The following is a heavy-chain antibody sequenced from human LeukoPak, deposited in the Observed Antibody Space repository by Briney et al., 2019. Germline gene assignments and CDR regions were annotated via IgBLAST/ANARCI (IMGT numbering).Heavy chain of an antibody. CDR2: ISDSGGST. CDR1: AFTFSSYA. D-gene: IGHD6-13*01. CDR3: AKSGGSSSWTRPFDY. Sequence: GESLRLSCAASAFTFSSYAMSWVRQAHGKGIEWVASISDSGGSTYYAEYVKGRFTISRDNSKNTMYLQMNSLRAEDTAVYYCAKSGGSSSWTRPFDYWGQTTLVTVSS. V-gene: IGHV3-23*01. J-gene: IGHJ4*02.